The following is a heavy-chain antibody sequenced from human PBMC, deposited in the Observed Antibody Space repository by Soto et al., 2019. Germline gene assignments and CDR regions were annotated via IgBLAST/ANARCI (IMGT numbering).Heavy chain of an antibody. Sequence: QLQLQESGPGLVKPSETLSLTCTVSGGSISSSSYYWGWIRQPPGKGLEWIGSIYYSGSTYYNPSLKSRVTIYVDTSKNQFSPKLSSVSAADTAVYYCARVNPPGGGSSSWLVEPNWFDHWGQGTLVTVSS. J-gene: IGHJ5*02. V-gene: IGHV4-39*01. CDR3: ARVNPPGGGSSSWLVEPNWFDH. CDR1: GGSISSSSYY. CDR2: IYYSGST. D-gene: IGHD6-13*01.